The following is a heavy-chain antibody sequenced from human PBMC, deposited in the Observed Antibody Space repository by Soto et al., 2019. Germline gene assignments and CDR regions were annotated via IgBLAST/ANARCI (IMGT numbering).Heavy chain of an antibody. CDR1: GCSMNHGDYY. V-gene: IGHV4-30-4*01. Sequence: SETLSLTCNVSGCSMNHGDYYWSWVRQSPEKGLEWIGYIYFTGNTYYNPSLKSRVTISVDRSRSQFSLRLTSVTAEDTVVYFCSRLYGSYIWEGNYFDSWGQGRLVTVS. CDR2: IYFTGNT. CDR3: SRLYGSYIWEGNYFDS. D-gene: IGHD1-26*01. J-gene: IGHJ4*02.